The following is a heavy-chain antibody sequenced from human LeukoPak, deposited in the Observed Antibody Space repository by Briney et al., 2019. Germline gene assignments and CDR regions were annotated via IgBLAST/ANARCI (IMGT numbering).Heavy chain of an antibody. V-gene: IGHV1-69*13. CDR2: IIPIFGTA. Sequence: SVKVSCKASGGTFSSYAISWVRQAPGQGLEWMGGIIPIFGTANYAQKFQGRVTITADESTSTAYMELSSLRSEDTAVHYCARNREYCSGGSCYHWFDPWGQGTLVTVSS. CDR1: GGTFSSYA. J-gene: IGHJ5*02. CDR3: ARNREYCSGGSCYHWFDP. D-gene: IGHD2-15*01.